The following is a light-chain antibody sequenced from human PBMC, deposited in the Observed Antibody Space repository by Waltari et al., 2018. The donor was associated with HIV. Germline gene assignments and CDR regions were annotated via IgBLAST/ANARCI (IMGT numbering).Light chain of an antibody. J-gene: IGLJ2*01. CDR2: QDT. V-gene: IGLV3-1*01. Sequence: SYELTQPPSVSVSPGQTATITCYGAKLGDEYVSWYQQRPGQSPVLVIYQDTGRPSGIPERLSGSNSGNTATLTISGTQAMDEADYYCQAWDSSAVVFGGGTKLTVL. CDR1: KLGDEY. CDR3: QAWDSSAVV.